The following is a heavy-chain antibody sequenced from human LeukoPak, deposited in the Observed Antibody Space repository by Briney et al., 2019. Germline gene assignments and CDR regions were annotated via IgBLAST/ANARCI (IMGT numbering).Heavy chain of an antibody. J-gene: IGHJ4*02. D-gene: IGHD2-21*01. CDR3: AKAPVTTCRGAYCYPFDY. V-gene: IGHV3-23*01. CDR2: ISDSGNT. Sequence: GGSLRLSCAASGFTLSSYAMSWVRQAPGKWLEWVSAISDSGNTYHADSVKGRFTISRDSSKNTLFLQMNRLRPEDAAVYYCAKAPVTTCRGAYCYPFDYWGQGTLVTVSS. CDR1: GFTLSSYA.